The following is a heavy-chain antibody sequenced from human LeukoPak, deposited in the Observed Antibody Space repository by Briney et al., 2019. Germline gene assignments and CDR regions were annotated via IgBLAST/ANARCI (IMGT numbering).Heavy chain of an antibody. CDR2: IIPIFGTA. CDR3: AREEYSSSSGYYYYYMDV. CDR1: GGTFSSYA. Sequence: SVKVSCKASGGTFSSYAISWVRQAPGQGLEWMGGIIPIFGTANYAQKFQGRVTITTDESTSTAYMELSSLRSEDTAVYYCAREEYSSSSGYYYYYMDVWGKGTTVTVSS. D-gene: IGHD6-6*01. J-gene: IGHJ6*03. V-gene: IGHV1-69*05.